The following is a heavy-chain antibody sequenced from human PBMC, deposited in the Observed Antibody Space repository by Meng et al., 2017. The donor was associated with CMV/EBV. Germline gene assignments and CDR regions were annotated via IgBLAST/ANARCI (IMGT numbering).Heavy chain of an antibody. Sequence: SVKVSCKASGGTFSSYAISWVRQAPGQGLEWMGGIIPILGIANYAQKFQGRVTITADKSTSTAYMELSSLRSENTAVYYCALRPYFSSTSCYNDYWGQGTLVTVSS. CDR1: GGTFSSYA. CDR2: IIPILGIA. V-gene: IGHV1-69*10. J-gene: IGHJ4*02. D-gene: IGHD2-2*02. CDR3: ALRPYFSSTSCYNDY.